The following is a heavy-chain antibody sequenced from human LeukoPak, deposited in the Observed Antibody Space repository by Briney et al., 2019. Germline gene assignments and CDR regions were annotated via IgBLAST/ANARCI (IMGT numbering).Heavy chain of an antibody. CDR1: GFTFSSCA. CDR2: ISYDGTNK. CDR3: ARDRRIAVADAFDI. J-gene: IGHJ3*02. Sequence: GSLRLSCAASGFTFSSCAMHWVRQAPGKGLEWVAVISYDGTNKYYADSVKGRFTISRDNSKNTLYLQMNSLRSDDTAVYYCARDRRIAVADAFDIWGQGTMVTVSS. D-gene: IGHD6-19*01. V-gene: IGHV3-30-3*01.